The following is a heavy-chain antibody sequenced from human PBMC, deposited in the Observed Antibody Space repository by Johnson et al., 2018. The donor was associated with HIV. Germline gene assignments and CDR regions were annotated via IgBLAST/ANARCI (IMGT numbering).Heavy chain of an antibody. CDR3: ARDYETI. Sequence: QVQLVESGGGVVQPGRSLRLSCAASRFTFSSYSMHWVRQAPGKGLEWVAVISYDGSNKYYVDSVKGRFTISRDNSKDTLYLEMNSLRAEDTAVYYCARDYETIWGQGTMVTVSS. CDR2: ISYDGSNK. V-gene: IGHV3-30*14. CDR1: RFTFSSYS. J-gene: IGHJ3*02. D-gene: IGHD3-16*01.